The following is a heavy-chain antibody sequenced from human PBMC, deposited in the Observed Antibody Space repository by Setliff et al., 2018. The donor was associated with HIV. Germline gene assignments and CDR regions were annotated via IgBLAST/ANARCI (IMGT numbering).Heavy chain of an antibody. Sequence: PGGSLRLSCAASGFTFSDHYMDWVRQAPGKGLEWVGRIRTKANSYTTEYAASVKGRFTISRDNAKNSLYLQMNSLRVEDTAVYFCARVHRGGVGRQHWRSFDYWGQGTLVTVSS. CDR2: IRTKANSYTT. V-gene: IGHV3-72*01. D-gene: IGHD1-1*01. J-gene: IGHJ4*02. CDR1: GFTFSDHY. CDR3: ARVHRGGVGRQHWRSFDY.